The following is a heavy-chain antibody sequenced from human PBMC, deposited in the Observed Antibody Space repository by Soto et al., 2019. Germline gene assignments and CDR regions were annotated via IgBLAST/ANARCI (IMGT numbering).Heavy chain of an antibody. Sequence: EVQLVESGGGLVQPGGSLRLYCTAYGFTFSDSWMTWVRQAPGQGLEWVARIKPDESEKKYADAVKGRFSISRDNAKNSMYLQMDSLRGEDTAVYYCVRGGSNYASWGQGTLVTVSS. CDR3: VRGGSNYAS. D-gene: IGHD4-4*01. CDR2: IKPDESEK. CDR1: GFTFSDSW. V-gene: IGHV3-7*01. J-gene: IGHJ5*02.